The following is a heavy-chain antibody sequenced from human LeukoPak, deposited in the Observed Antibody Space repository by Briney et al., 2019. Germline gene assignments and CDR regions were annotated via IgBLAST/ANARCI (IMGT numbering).Heavy chain of an antibody. CDR1: GGTFSSYA. Sequence: SVKVSCKASGGTFSSYAISWVRQAPGHGLEWMGGIITIFGTENYAQKFQGRVTITADKSTSTAYMELSSLRSEDTAVYYCARSIAVAGIEEGFDYWGQGTLVTVSS. V-gene: IGHV1-69*06. J-gene: IGHJ4*02. CDR3: ARSIAVAGIEEGFDY. D-gene: IGHD6-19*01. CDR2: IITIFGTE.